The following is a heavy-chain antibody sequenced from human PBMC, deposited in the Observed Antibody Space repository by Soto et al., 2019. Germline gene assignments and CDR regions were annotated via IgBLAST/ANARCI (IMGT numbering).Heavy chain of an antibody. Sequence: GASVKVSCKASGYTFTSYGISWVRQAPGQGLEWMGWISAYSGNTNYAQKLQGRVTMTTDTSTSTAYMELRSLRSDDTAVYFCARVASSGWYRGDAFDIWGQGTMVTVSS. CDR1: GYTFTSYG. CDR2: ISAYSGNT. V-gene: IGHV1-18*04. D-gene: IGHD6-19*01. CDR3: ARVASSGWYRGDAFDI. J-gene: IGHJ3*02.